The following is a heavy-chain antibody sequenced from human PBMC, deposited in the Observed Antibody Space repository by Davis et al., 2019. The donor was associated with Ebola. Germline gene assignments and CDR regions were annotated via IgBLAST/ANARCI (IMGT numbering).Heavy chain of an antibody. CDR2: IYYSGST. V-gene: IGHV4-30-4*01. J-gene: IGHJ3*01. CDR1: GGSISSGNYY. D-gene: IGHD2-8*01. CDR3: AGGSRHNMYFGQLDVFHF. Sequence: PSETLSLTCTVSGGSISSGNYYWSWVRQPPGKGLECIGYIYYSGSTYYNPSLKGRVTMSVDTSKNQFSLRLTSVTAADTAVYYCAGGSRHNMYFGQLDVFHFWGLGTMVTVSS.